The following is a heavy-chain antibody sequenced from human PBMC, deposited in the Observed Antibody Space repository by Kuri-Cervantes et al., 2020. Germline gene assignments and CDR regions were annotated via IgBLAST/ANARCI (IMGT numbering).Heavy chain of an antibody. CDR2: IDWDDDK. CDR1: RFSLSTSGMC. CDR3: ARTRGFGELSRFDY. Sequence: SGPTLVKPTETLTLTCTFSRFSLSTSGMCVSWIRQPPGKALEWLALIDWDDDKYYSTSLKTRLAISKDTSKNQVVLTMTNMDPVDTATYYCARTRGFGELSRFDYWGQGTLVTVSS. J-gene: IGHJ4*02. V-gene: IGHV2-70*01. D-gene: IGHD3-10*01.